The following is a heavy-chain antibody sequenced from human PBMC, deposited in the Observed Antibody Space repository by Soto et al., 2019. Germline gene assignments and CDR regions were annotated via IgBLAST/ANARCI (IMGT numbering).Heavy chain of an antibody. CDR3: ARGSSGHGFSFVP. CDR1: GGSISSGGYY. J-gene: IGHJ5*02. CDR2: IYYSGST. Sequence: SETLSLTCTVSGGSISSGGYYWSWIRQHPGKGLEWIGYIYYSGSTYYNPSLKSRVTTSVDTSRNQFSLKLSSVTAADTAVYYCARGSSGHGFSFVPWCQGTLVTVSS. V-gene: IGHV4-31*03. D-gene: IGHD6-19*01.